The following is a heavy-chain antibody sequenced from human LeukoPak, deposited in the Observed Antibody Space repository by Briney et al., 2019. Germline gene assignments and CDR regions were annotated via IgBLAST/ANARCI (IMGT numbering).Heavy chain of an antibody. CDR3: ARHSDWRKRFDP. V-gene: IGHV4-4*09. Sequence: KPSETLSLTCTASGGSISSYYWSWIRQPPGKRLQWIGYIYTSPRTLHNPSLKSRVTISVDTSKNQFSLKLSSVTAADTAVYYCARHSDWRKRFDPWGQGTLVTVSS. CDR1: GGSISSYY. J-gene: IGHJ5*02. CDR2: IYTSPRT. D-gene: IGHD3-9*01.